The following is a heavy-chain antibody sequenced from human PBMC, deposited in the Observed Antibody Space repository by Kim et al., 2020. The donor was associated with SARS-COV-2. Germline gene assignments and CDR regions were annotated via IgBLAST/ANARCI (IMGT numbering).Heavy chain of an antibody. CDR1: GYTFTSYY. Sequence: ASVKVSCKASGYTFTSYYMHWVRQAPGQGLEWMGIINPSGGSTSYAQKFQGRVTMTRDTSTSTVYMELSSLRSEDTAVYYCAARSWDTYYYGSGTSKGNYFDYWGQGTLVTVSS. J-gene: IGHJ4*02. CDR3: AARSWDTYYYGSGTSKGNYFDY. CDR2: INPSGGST. D-gene: IGHD3-10*01. V-gene: IGHV1-46*01.